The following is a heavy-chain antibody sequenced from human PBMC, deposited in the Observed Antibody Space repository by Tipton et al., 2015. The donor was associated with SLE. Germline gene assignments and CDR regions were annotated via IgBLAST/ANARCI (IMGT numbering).Heavy chain of an antibody. J-gene: IGHJ4*02. CDR1: GFTFSNAW. CDR3: TTPNLYCGGDCYCYFDY. D-gene: IGHD2-21*01. V-gene: IGHV3-15*01. Sequence: SLRLSCAASGFTFSNAWMSWVRQAPGKGLEWVGRIKSKTDGGTTDYAAPVKGRFTISRDDSKNTLYLQMNSLKTEDTAVYYCTTPNLYCGGDCYCYFDYWGQGTLVTVSS. CDR2: IKSKTDGGTT.